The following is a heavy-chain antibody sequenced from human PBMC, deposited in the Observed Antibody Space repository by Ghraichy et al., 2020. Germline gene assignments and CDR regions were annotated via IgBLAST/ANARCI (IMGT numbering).Heavy chain of an antibody. CDR1: GYTFIHYY. V-gene: IGHV1-2*02. D-gene: IGHD6-13*01. J-gene: IGHJ6*02. CDR3: ARELSSSCLDV. CDR2: IYPGSGET. Sequence: ASVKVSCKASGYTFIHYYIHWVRQAPGQGLEWMGRIYPGSGETNYAQKFRGRVTMTRDTSISTVYMDLSRLRSDDTAVYYCARELSSSCLDVWGQGTTVIVSS.